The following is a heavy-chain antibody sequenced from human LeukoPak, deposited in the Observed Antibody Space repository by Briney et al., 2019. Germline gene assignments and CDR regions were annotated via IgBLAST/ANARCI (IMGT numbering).Heavy chain of an antibody. J-gene: IGHJ4*02. CDR2: INPNSGGT. Sequence: ASVKVSCKASGSTFTGYYMNWVRRSPGQGLEWMGWINPNSGGTNYAQNFQARVTMTSDTSISTAYMELSRLRSDDTAVYYCASGERVVTAIPGYYFDYRGQGTLVTVSS. D-gene: IGHD2-21*02. CDR3: ASGERVVTAIPGYYFDY. CDR1: GSTFTGYY. V-gene: IGHV1-2*02.